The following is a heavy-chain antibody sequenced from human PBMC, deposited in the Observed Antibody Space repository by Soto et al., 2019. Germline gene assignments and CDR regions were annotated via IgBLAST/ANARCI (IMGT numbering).Heavy chain of an antibody. CDR3: ARDRLPIVVPAATGFDP. CDR1: GYTFTSYA. V-gene: IGHV1-3*01. D-gene: IGHD2-2*01. CDR2: INAGNGNT. Sequence: ASVKVSCKASGYTFTSYAMHWVRQAPGQRLEWMGWINAGNGNTKYSQKFQGRVTITRDTSASTAYMELSSLRSEDTAVYYCARDRLPIVVPAATGFDPWGQGTPVTVSS. J-gene: IGHJ5*02.